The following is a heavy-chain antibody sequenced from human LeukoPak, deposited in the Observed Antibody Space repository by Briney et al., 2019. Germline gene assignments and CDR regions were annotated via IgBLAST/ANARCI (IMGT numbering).Heavy chain of an antibody. J-gene: IGHJ4*02. CDR3: ARSYYYGSGYLY. D-gene: IGHD3-10*01. Sequence: SETLSLTCTVSGGSISSYYWSWIRQPPGKGLEWIGYIYYSGSTNYNPSLKSRVTISVDTSKNQFSLKLSSVTAADTAVYYCARSYYYGSGYLYWGQGTLVTVSS. CDR1: GGSISSYY. CDR2: IYYSGST. V-gene: IGHV4-59*01.